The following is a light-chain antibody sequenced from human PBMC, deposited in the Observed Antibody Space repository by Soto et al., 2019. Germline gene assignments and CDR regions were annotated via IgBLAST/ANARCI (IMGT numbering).Light chain of an antibody. J-gene: IGKJ2*01. CDR2: GAS. CDR3: HQYDDCPPGYT. Sequence: EIVMTQSPATLSVSPGDRATLSCRASQSINNNLAWYQQKPGQAPRLLIHGASTRATGIPSRFSGSGSGAEFTLTISSLQSEDFAVYYGHQYDDCPPGYTFGQGTKLEI. V-gene: IGKV3-15*01. CDR1: QSINNN.